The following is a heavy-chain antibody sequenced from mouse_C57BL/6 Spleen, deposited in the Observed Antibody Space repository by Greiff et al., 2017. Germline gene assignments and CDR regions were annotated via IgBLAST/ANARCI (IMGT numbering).Heavy chain of an antibody. Sequence: QVQLQQSGPELVKPGASVKISCKASGYAFSSSWMNWVKQRPGKGLEWIGRIYPGDGDTNYNEKFKGKATLTADKSSSTAYMQLSSLTSEDSAVYFCAREGLRDWYFDGWGTGTTVTVSS. CDR1: GYAFSSSW. CDR2: IYPGDGDT. CDR3: AREGLRDWYFDG. J-gene: IGHJ1*03. D-gene: IGHD2-4*01. V-gene: IGHV1-82*01.